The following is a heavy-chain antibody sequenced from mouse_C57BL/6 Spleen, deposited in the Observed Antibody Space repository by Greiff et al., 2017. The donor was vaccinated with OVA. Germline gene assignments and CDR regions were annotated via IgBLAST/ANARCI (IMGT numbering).Heavy chain of an antibody. CDR1: GYTFTDYE. CDR3: TRSLSSSYYFDY. CDR2: IDPETGGT. D-gene: IGHD1-1*01. Sequence: VQLQQSGAELVRPGASVTLSCKASGYTFTDYEMHWVKQTPVHGLEWIGAIDPETGGTAYNQKFKGKAILTADKSSSTAYMELRSLTSEDSAVYYCTRSLSSSYYFDYWGQGTTLTVSS. J-gene: IGHJ2*01. V-gene: IGHV1-15*01.